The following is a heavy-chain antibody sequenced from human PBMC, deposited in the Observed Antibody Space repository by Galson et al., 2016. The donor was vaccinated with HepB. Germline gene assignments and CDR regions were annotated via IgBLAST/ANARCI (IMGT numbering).Heavy chain of an antibody. D-gene: IGHD1-26*01. CDR3: AREYKRVGASLNY. J-gene: IGHJ4*02. CDR2: INERGSVW. CDR1: GFSISDYW. Sequence: SLRLSCAGSGFSISDYWIHWVRQAPGKGLVWVSRINERGSVWGYAYSVKGRFTISKDNVKNTVYLQMTSLSAEDTAIYYCAREYKRVGASLNYWGQGTLVTVFS. V-gene: IGHV3-74*01.